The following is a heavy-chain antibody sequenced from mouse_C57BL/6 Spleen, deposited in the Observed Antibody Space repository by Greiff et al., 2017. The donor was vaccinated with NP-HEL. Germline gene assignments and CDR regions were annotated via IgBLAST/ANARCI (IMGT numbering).Heavy chain of an antibody. CDR1: GFTFSSYA. J-gene: IGHJ1*03. CDR3: TRRYGSSYWYFDV. D-gene: IGHD1-1*01. CDR2: ISSGGDYI. V-gene: IGHV5S21*01. Sequence: EVMLVESGEGLVKPGGSLKLSCAASGFTFSSYAMSWVRQTPEKRLEWVAYISSGGDYIYYADTVKGRFTISRDNARNTLYLQMSSLKSEDTAMYYCTRRYGSSYWYFDVWGTGTTVTVSS.